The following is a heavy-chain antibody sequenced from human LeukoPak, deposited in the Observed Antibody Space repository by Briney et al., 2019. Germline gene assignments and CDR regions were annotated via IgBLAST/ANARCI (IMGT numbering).Heavy chain of an antibody. CDR3: VRIRWGDTNWFDP. CDR1: GFTFSNAW. CDR2: IKSKTDGGTT. J-gene: IGHJ5*02. D-gene: IGHD3-16*01. V-gene: IGHV3-15*01. Sequence: GGSLRLSCAASGFTFSNAWMSWVRQAPGKGLEWVGRIKSKTDGGTTDYAAPVKGRFTISRDDSKNMLYLQMNSLKTEDTAVYYCVRIRWGDTNWFDPWGQGTLVTVSS.